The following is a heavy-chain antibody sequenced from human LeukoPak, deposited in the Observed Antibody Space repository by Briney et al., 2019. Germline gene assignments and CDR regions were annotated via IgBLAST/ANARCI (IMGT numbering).Heavy chain of an antibody. CDR3: ARDRSGTYCTFDV. V-gene: IGHV4-59*13. D-gene: IGHD1-26*01. CDR2: ISDSGRT. Sequence: SVPLSLTCSVWVHPIGSSFENCIPLSRGEGLEWIGYISDSGRTNYSPALKSRVTISIDTSKNHLSLTLTSVTAAAAAFYYCARDRSGTYCTFDVWGQGTMVSVSA. J-gene: IGHJ3*01. CDR1: VHPIGSSF.